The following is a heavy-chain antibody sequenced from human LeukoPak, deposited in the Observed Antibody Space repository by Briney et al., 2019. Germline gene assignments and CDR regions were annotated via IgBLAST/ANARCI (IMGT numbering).Heavy chain of an antibody. D-gene: IGHD3-3*01. Sequence: SETLSLTCAVYGGSFSGYYWSWIRQPPGKGLEWIGSIYYSGSTYYNPSLKSRVTISVDTSKNQFSLKLSSVTAADTAVYYCARSPTIFGVVPSNWFDPWGQGTLVTVSS. CDR1: GGSFSGYY. CDR2: IYYSGST. V-gene: IGHV4-34*01. J-gene: IGHJ5*02. CDR3: ARSPTIFGVVPSNWFDP.